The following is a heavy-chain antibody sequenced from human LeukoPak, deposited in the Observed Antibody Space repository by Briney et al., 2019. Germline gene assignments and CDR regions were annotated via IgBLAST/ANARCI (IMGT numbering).Heavy chain of an antibody. V-gene: IGHV1-2*02. CDR3: ARDSIVATIPKW. Sequence: ASVKVSCKASGYIFSDYYMHWVRQAPGQGLEWLGWINPKSGAADYAQQFRGRVTMTRDTSINTDYMELRSLRSDDTAVYYCARDSIVATIPKWWGQGTLVTVSS. CDR1: GYIFSDYY. CDR2: INPKSGAA. D-gene: IGHD5-12*01. J-gene: IGHJ4*02.